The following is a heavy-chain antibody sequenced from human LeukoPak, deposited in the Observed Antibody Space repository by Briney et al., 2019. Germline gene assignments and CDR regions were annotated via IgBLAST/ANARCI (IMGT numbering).Heavy chain of an antibody. D-gene: IGHD1-26*01. Sequence: GASVKVSCKTSGYTFNDHYIYWVRQAPGQGLEWMGRIEPSSGGTNYAQKFQGRVTLTRDTSIRMAYMDLKRLTSDDTATYYCARSLKAGGDFWGQGTLVTVSS. CDR3: ARSLKAGGDF. J-gene: IGHJ4*02. CDR1: GYTFNDHY. CDR2: IEPSSGGT. V-gene: IGHV1-2*06.